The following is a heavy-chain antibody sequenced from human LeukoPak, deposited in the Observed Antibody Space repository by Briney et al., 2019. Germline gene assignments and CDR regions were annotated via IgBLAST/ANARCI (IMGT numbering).Heavy chain of an antibody. CDR2: IIPIFGTA. CDR1: GGTFSSYA. Sequence: SMKVSCKASGGTFSSYAISWVRQAPGQGLEWMGGIIPIFGTANYAQKFQGRVTITADESTSTAYMELSSLRSEDTAVYYCATYHYYGSGSYSPSDAFDIWGQGTMVTVSS. D-gene: IGHD3-10*01. V-gene: IGHV1-69*13. CDR3: ATYHYYGSGSYSPSDAFDI. J-gene: IGHJ3*02.